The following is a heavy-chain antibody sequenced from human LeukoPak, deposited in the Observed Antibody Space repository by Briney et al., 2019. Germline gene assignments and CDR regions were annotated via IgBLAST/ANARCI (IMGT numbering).Heavy chain of an antibody. D-gene: IGHD2-15*01. CDR1: GGSFSGYY. Sequence: PSETLSLTCAVYGGSFSGYYWSWIRQPPGKGLEWIGEINHSGSTNYNPSLKSRVTISVDTSKNQFSLKLSSVTAADTAVYYCARWTTLNYFDYWGQGTLVTVSS. CDR2: INHSGST. J-gene: IGHJ4*02. V-gene: IGHV4-34*01. CDR3: ARWTTLNYFDY.